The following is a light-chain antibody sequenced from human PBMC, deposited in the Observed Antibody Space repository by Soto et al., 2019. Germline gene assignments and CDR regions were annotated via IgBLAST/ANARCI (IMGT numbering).Light chain of an antibody. J-gene: IGLJ1*01. CDR2: DVS. CDR3: TSYATGSAYV. CDR1: SSDVVGYNL. Sequence: QSALTQPPSVSGSPVQSVTISCTGTSSDVVGYNLVSWYQQPPGKAPKLLIYDVSNRPSGGSTRFSGSKSGNTASLTISGLQAEDEADYYCTSYATGSAYVFGPGTKLT. V-gene: IGLV2-18*02.